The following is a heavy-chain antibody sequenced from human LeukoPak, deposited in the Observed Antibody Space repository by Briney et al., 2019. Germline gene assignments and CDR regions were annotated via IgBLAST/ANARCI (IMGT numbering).Heavy chain of an antibody. CDR1: GYTFTSYY. D-gene: IGHD2-2*01. J-gene: IGHJ4*02. Sequence: ASVKVSCKASGYTFTSYYMHWVRQAPGQGLEWMGWINPNSGSTNYAQKFQGRVTITRDKSKSTAYMELSRLRYEDTAVSYCARGYCISTSCYPFDYRGQGSLVTVSS. CDR3: ARGYCISTSCYPFDY. V-gene: IGHV1-2*02. CDR2: INPNSGST.